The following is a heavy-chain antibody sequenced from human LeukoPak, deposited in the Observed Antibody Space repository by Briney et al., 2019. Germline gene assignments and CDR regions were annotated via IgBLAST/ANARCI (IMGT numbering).Heavy chain of an antibody. CDR2: MNPNSGNT. Sequence: ASVNVSCKASGYTFTTYGISWVRQAPGQGLEWMGWMNPNSGNTGYAQKFQGRVTMTRNTSISTAYMELSSLRSEDTAVYYCARGAGYSYGRYYYGMDVWGQGTAVTVSS. D-gene: IGHD5-18*01. CDR3: ARGAGYSYGRYYYGMDV. J-gene: IGHJ6*02. V-gene: IGHV1-8*02. CDR1: GYTFTTYG.